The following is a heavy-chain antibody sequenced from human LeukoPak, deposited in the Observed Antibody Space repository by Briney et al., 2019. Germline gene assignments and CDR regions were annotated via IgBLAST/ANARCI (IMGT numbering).Heavy chain of an antibody. D-gene: IGHD2-2*01. CDR1: GVTFSSYA. CDR3: AREYCSRTSCYGYCDY. Sequence: AGSLRLSCAASGVTFSSYAMHWVRQAPGKGLEWVAVISYDGSNKYYADSVKGRFTISRDNSKNTLYLQMNSLRAEDTAVYYCAREYCSRTSCYGYCDYWGEGTLVTVSS. CDR2: ISYDGSNK. V-gene: IGHV3-30*04. J-gene: IGHJ4*02.